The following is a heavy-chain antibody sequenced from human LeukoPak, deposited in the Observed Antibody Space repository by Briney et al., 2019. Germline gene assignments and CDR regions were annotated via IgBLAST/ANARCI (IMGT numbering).Heavy chain of an antibody. CDR2: ISGDGGST. Sequence: GGSLRLSCAASGFTFDDYAMHWVRQAPGTGLEWVSLISGDGGSTYYADSVKGRFTISRDNSKNSLYLQMNSLRTEDTALYYCAKDLGGGLAPLTYYYDSSGYGDFDYWGQGTLVTVYS. D-gene: IGHD3-22*01. CDR3: AKDLGGGLAPLTYYYDSSGYGDFDY. J-gene: IGHJ4*02. V-gene: IGHV3-43*02. CDR1: GFTFDDYA.